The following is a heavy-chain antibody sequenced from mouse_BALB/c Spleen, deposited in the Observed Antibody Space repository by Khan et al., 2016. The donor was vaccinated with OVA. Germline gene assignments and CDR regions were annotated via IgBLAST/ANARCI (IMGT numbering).Heavy chain of an antibody. CDR1: GYTFTSYT. Sequence: QIQLVQSGAELARPGASVKMSCKASGYTFTSYTIHWVKQRPGQGLEWIGYINPSNDYTNYNQKFKDKATLTADKSSCTAYMQLSSLTSEDSAVYYCARDGAYYRNDGWFAYGGQVTLVTVCA. V-gene: IGHV1-4*01. CDR2: INPSNDYT. CDR3: ARDGAYYRNDGWFAY. D-gene: IGHD2-14*01. J-gene: IGHJ3*01.